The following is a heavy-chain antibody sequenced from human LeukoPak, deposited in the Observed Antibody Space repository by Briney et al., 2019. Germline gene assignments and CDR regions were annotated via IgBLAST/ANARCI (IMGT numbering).Heavy chain of an antibody. CDR2: INPSGGST. D-gene: IGHD1-26*01. Sequence: ASVKVSCKASGYTFINYYMHWVRQAPGQGLKWMGIINPSGGSTSYAQKFQGRFTMTRDMSTSTVYMELSSLRSEDTAVYYCARGSYAFGGVGATYYFDYWGQGTLVTVSS. CDR3: ARGSYAFGGVGATYYFDY. J-gene: IGHJ4*02. V-gene: IGHV1-46*01. CDR1: GYTFINYY.